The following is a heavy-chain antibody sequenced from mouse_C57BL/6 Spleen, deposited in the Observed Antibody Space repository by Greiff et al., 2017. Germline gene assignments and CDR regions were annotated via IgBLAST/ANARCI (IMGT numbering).Heavy chain of an antibody. J-gene: IGHJ2*01. CDR3: SRSGWDEGGDD. CDR2: ILPGSGST. D-gene: IGHD4-1*01. Sequence: VQLQQSGAEQMKPGASVKLSCKATGYTFTGYWIEWVKQRPGHGLEWIGEILPGSGSTNYNEKLKGKATFTADAPSTTAYMQLSSLTTEDSAIYYCSRSGWDEGGDDWGQGTTLTVSS. CDR1: GYTFTGYW. V-gene: IGHV1-9*01.